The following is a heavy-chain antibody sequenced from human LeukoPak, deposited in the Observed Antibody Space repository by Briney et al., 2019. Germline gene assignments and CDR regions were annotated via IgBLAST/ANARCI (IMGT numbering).Heavy chain of an antibody. V-gene: IGHV4-59*08. CDR1: GGSISSYY. CDR2: IYYSGST. D-gene: IGHD1-26*01. Sequence: SETLSLTCTVSGGSISSYYWSWIRQPPGKGLEWIGYIYYSGSTNYNPSLKSRVTISVDTSKNQFSLKLSSVTAADTAVCYCARSWDFKVGATYYYYGMDVWGQGTTVTVSS. J-gene: IGHJ6*02. CDR3: ARSWDFKVGATYYYYGMDV.